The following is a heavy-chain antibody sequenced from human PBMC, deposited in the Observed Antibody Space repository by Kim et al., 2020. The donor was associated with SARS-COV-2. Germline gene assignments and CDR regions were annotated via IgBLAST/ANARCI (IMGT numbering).Heavy chain of an antibody. V-gene: IGHV3-30-3*02. J-gene: IGHJ6*02. Sequence: KYYADAVKSRFTNYRDNSKNTLYMQKNSQRAEDTAVYYCAKEGYYYGMDVWGQGTTVTVSS. CDR2: K. CDR3: AKEGYYYGMDV.